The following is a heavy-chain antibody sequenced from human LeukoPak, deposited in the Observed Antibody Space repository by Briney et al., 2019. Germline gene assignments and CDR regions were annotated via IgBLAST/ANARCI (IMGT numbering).Heavy chain of an antibody. CDR2: IYPGDSDT. D-gene: IGHD2/OR15-2a*01. V-gene: IGHV5-51*01. J-gene: IGHJ4*02. CDR1: GYSFTTYW. CDR3: ARLSMPITPADC. Sequence: GESLKISCKGSGYSFTTYWVGWVRQMPGKGLEWMGIIYPGDSDTRYSPSFQGQVTISADKSISTAYLQWSSLKASDTAIYYCARLSMPITPADCWGQGTLVTVSS.